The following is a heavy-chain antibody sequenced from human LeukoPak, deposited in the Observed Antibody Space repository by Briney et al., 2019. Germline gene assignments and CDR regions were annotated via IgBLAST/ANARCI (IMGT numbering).Heavy chain of an antibody. CDR3: SREGLVSFDI. CDR2: IYYSGST. V-gene: IGHV4-31*03. Sequence: QTLSLTCTVSGGSISSGGYYWSWIRQHPGKGLEWIGYIYYSGSTYYNPSLKSRVTISVDTSKNQFSLKLSSVTAADTALYYFSREGLVSFDIWGQGTIVTVSS. J-gene: IGHJ3*02. CDR1: GGSISSGGYY.